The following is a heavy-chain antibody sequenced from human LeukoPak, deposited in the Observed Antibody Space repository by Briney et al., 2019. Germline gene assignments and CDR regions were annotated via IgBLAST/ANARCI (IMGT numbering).Heavy chain of an antibody. CDR2: ISSSGSTI. CDR1: GFTFSNYS. V-gene: IGHV3-48*04. J-gene: IGHJ6*04. D-gene: IGHD3-10*02. Sequence: PGGSLRLSCAASGFTFSNYSMSWVRQAPGKGLEWVSYISSSGSTIYYADSVKGRFTISRDNAKNSLYLQMNSRRAEDTAVYYWAELGITMIGGVWGKGTTGSISS. CDR3: AELGITMIGGV.